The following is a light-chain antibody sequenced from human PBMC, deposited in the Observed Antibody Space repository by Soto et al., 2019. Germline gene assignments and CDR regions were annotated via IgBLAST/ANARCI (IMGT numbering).Light chain of an antibody. J-gene: IGKJ1*01. CDR1: QSVSYY. CDR3: QQYGSSGT. CDR2: DAS. Sequence: EIVTTQSPATLSVSPGDTATLSCMASQSVSYYLAWYQQKPGQAPRLLIYDASSRATGVPDRFSGSGSGTDFTLTISRLEPEDFAVYYCQQYGSSGTFGQGTKVDIK. V-gene: IGKV3-20*01.